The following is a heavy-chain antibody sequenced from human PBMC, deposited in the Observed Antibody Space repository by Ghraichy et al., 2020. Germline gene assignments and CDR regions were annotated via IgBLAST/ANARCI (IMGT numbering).Heavy chain of an antibody. CDR3: AKRRDGYNFDY. Sequence: GGSLRLSCAASGFTFSGDGMHWVRQAPGKGLEWVAVISYDGINKFYADSVEGRFTISKDNSKNTLYLQMNNLRAEDTAVYYCAKRRDGYNFDYWGQGTLVT. CDR2: ISYDGINK. D-gene: IGHD5-24*01. J-gene: IGHJ4*02. CDR1: GFTFSGDG. V-gene: IGHV3-30*18.